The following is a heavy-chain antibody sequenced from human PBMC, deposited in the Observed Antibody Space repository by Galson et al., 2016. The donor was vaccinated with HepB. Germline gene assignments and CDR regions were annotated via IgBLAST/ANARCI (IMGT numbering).Heavy chain of an antibody. CDR2: SDGGERT. Sequence: SLRLSCAASGFSVSGKYMSWARQAPGKGLEWVAALSDGGERTDYADSVKGRFIISRDNSKNTVYLQMHSLRVDDAAVYYCTRRTGGSPDYWGQGTLVTVSS. V-gene: IGHV3-53*01. CDR3: TRRTGGSPDY. J-gene: IGHJ4*02. D-gene: IGHD3-16*01. CDR1: GFSVSGKY.